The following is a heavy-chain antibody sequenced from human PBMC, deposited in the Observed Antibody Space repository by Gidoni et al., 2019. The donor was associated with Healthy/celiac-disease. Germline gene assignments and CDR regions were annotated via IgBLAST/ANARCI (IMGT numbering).Heavy chain of an antibody. CDR1: VFTFSSYE. J-gene: IGHJ5*02. CDR2: ISSSGSTI. CDR3: ARGSGYDLNWFDP. V-gene: IGHV3-48*03. Sequence: EVQLVESGGGLVQPGGSLRLSCAASVFTFSSYEMNWVRQAPGKGLEWVSYISSSGSTIYYADSVKGRFTISRDNAKNSLYLQMNSLRAEDTAVYYCARGSGYDLNWFDPWGQGTLVTVSS. D-gene: IGHD5-12*01.